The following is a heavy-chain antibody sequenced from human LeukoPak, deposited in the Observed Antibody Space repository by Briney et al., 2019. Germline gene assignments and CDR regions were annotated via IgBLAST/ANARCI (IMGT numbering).Heavy chain of an antibody. CDR3: ARVSGEQLAYYFDY. J-gene: IGHJ4*02. CDR2: IYYSGST. Sequence: SETLSLTCTLSVGSISSYYWSWIRQPPRKGLEWIGYIYYSGSTNYNPSLKSRVTISVDTSKNQFSLKLSSVTAADTAVYYCARVSGEQLAYYFDYWGQGTLVTVSS. D-gene: IGHD6-13*01. V-gene: IGHV4-59*01. CDR1: VGSISSYY.